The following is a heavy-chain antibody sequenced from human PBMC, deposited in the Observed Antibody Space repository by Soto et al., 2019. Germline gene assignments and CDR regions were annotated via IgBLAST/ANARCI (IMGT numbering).Heavy chain of an antibody. Sequence: GGSLRLSCAASGFSFEDYGMHWVRQAPGKGLEWVSSISWNSRNIAYADSVKGRFTVSRDNAKNSLYLQMSSLSADDTAVYYCVKSRGGNNFDFFDWGQGALVTVSS. V-gene: IGHV3-9*01. CDR1: GFSFEDYG. CDR3: VKSRGGNNFDFFD. D-gene: IGHD5-12*01. J-gene: IGHJ4*02. CDR2: ISWNSRNI.